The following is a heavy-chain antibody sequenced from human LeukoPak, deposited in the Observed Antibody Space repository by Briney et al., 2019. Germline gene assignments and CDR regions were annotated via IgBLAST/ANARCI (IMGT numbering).Heavy chain of an antibody. CDR1: GFPVSSNY. CDR2: IYSGGGT. Sequence: GGSLRLSCAASGFPVSSNYMSWVRQAPGKGLEWVSVIYSGGGTDYADSVKGRFTISRDNSKNTLYLQMNSLRAEDTAVYYCARAVGVTAIHNAFDIWGQGTMVTVSS. J-gene: IGHJ3*02. V-gene: IGHV3-66*02. D-gene: IGHD2-21*02. CDR3: ARAVGVTAIHNAFDI.